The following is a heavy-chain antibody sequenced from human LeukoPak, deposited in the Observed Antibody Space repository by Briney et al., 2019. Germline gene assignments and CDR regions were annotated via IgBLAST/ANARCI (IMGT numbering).Heavy chain of an antibody. J-gene: IGHJ4*02. V-gene: IGHV3-30*18. CDR1: GFTFSSYG. CDR2: ISYDGSNK. CDR3: AKEEAHGYCSSTSCYEAGYYFDY. D-gene: IGHD2-2*03. Sequence: GGSLRLSCAASGFTFSSYGMHWVRQAPGKGLEWVAVISYDGSNKYYADSVKGRFTISRDNSKNTLYVQMNSLRAEDTAVYCCAKEEAHGYCSSTSCYEAGYYFDYWGQGTLVTVSS.